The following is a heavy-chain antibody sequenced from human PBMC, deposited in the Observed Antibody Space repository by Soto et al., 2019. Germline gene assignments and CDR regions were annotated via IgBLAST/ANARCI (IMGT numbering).Heavy chain of an antibody. CDR1: GFAFSTYS. Sequence: QLVESGGGLVQPGGSLRLSCAASGFAFSTYSMNWVRQAPGKGLEWVSYISFSSTTIFYADSVRGRFTISRYNAKNSLYLQMNTLRDEDTAVYYCARDNGMAGSFDPWGQGTLVTVSS. J-gene: IGHJ5*02. CDR3: ARDNGMAGSFDP. V-gene: IGHV3-48*02. CDR2: ISFSSTTI. D-gene: IGHD2-8*01.